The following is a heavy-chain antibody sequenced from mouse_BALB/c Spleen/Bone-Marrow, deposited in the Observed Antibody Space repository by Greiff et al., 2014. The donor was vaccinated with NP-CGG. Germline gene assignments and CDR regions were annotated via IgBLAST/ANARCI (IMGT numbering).Heavy chain of an antibody. CDR2: IDPANGNT. CDR1: GFNIKDTY. CDR3: ARYYYGYYLDY. J-gene: IGHJ2*01. D-gene: IGHD1-1*01. Sequence: EVQLVESGAELVKPGASVKLSCTASGFNIKDTYMHWVKQRPEQGLEWIGRIDPANGNTKYDPKFQGKATITADTSSNTAYLQLSSLTSEDTAVYYCARYYYGYYLDYWGQGTTLTVSS. V-gene: IGHV14-3*02.